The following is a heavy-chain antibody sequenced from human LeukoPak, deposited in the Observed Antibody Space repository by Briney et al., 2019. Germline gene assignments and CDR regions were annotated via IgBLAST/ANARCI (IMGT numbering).Heavy chain of an antibody. Sequence: GGSLRLSCAASGLSFSGAWMTWVRQCPGKGLEWVGLIRSRNEGETAAYAAPVRGRFIISRDDSRKTIYLQMNSLKTEDTAVYYCNTDINTIYDNVYWGQGTLVTVSS. J-gene: IGHJ4*02. V-gene: IGHV3-15*01. CDR3: NTDINTIYDNVY. D-gene: IGHD3-9*01. CDR1: GLSFSGAW. CDR2: IRSRNEGETA.